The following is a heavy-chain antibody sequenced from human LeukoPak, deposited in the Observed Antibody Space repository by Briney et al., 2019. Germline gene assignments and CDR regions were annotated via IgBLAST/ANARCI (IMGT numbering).Heavy chain of an antibody. CDR2: INPNSGGT. CDR3: ARERGGVGWFDP. CDR1: GYSFTGYY. J-gene: IGHJ5*02. Sequence: ASVKVSCKASGYSFTGYYMHWVRQAPGQGLEWMGCINPNSGGTDYAQKFQGRVTMTRDTSISTAYMELSRLTSDDTAVYYCARERGGVGWFDPWGQGTLVTVSS. V-gene: IGHV1-2*02. D-gene: IGHD3-10*01.